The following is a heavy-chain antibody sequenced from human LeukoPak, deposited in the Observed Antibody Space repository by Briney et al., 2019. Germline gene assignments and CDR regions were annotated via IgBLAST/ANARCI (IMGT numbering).Heavy chain of an antibody. Sequence: PGGSLRLSCAASGFTFSSYAMHWVRQAPGKGLEYVSTISSSGGSTYYANSVKGRFTISRDNSKNTLYLQMGSLRAEDTAVYYCANGVGARGDFDYWGQGTLVTVSS. CDR1: GFTFSSYA. V-gene: IGHV3-64*01. D-gene: IGHD1-26*01. J-gene: IGHJ4*02. CDR3: ANGVGARGDFDY. CDR2: ISSSGGST.